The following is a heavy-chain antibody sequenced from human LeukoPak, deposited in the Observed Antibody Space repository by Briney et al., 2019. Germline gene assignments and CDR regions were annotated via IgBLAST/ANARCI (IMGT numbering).Heavy chain of an antibody. J-gene: IGHJ4*02. CDR2: INPNTDVT. CDR3: ARKETGNYFDF. D-gene: IGHD3-10*01. Sequence: ASVKVSCKTSGYSFTDYYMHWVRQAPGHGLAWMGWINPNTDVTNSAQKFQGRVTMTRDTSISTVYMELFRLTSDDTAVYYCARKETGNYFDFWGQGTLVTVST. CDR1: GYSFTDYY. V-gene: IGHV1-2*02.